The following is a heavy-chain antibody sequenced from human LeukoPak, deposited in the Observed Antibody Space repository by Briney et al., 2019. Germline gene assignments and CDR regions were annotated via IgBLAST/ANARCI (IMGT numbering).Heavy chain of an antibody. CDR2: ISYDGSNK. CDR1: GFTVSLYY. CDR3: ARAGGS. J-gene: IGHJ5*02. Sequence: GGSLRLSCAASGFTVSLYYMTWVRQAPGKGLEWVAVISYDGSNKYYADSVKGRFTISRDNSKNTLYLQMNSLRAEDTAVYYCARAGGSWGQGTLVTVSS. V-gene: IGHV3-30-3*01.